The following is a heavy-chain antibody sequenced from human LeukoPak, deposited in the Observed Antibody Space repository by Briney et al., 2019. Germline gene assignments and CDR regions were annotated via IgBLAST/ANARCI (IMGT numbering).Heavy chain of an antibody. Sequence: SETLSLTCTVSGGSTSSYYWSWIRQPAGKGLEWIGRIYTSGSTNYNPSLKSRVTMSVDTSKNQFALKLSSVTAADTAVYYCAREAYDSSGSYYFDYWGQGTLVTVSS. J-gene: IGHJ4*02. D-gene: IGHD3-22*01. CDR3: AREAYDSSGSYYFDY. V-gene: IGHV4-4*07. CDR2: IYTSGST. CDR1: GGSTSSYY.